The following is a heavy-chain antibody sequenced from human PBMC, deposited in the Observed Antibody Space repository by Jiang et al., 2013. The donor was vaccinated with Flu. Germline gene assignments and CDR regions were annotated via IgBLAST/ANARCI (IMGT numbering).Heavy chain of an antibody. J-gene: IGHJ1*01. CDR1: GGTFNDFV. CDR3: VGRGGHCSSASCSLSEYFQF. D-gene: IGHD2-2*01. Sequence: VQLVESGAEVKKPGSSVKVSCKASGGTFNDFVVNWVRLAPGQGLEWMAGVIPIFNTTNYAQKFQGRATITADKSTSTAYMELSSLRSEDTAVYYCVGRGGHCSSASCSLSEYFQFWGQGTLVTVSS. CDR2: VIPIFNTT. V-gene: IGHV1-69*06.